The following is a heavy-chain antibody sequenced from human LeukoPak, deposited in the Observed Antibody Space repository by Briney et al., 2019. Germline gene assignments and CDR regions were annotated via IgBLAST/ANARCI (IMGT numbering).Heavy chain of an antibody. J-gene: IGHJ3*02. CDR1: GASVRNEY. CDR2: IYYSGST. V-gene: IGHV4-59*02. D-gene: IGHD3-10*01. Sequence: SETLSLTCTVSGASVRNEYWSWIRQPPGKELEWIGYIYYSGSTNYSPSLKSRVTISVDTSKNHFSLKLSSVTAADTAVYYCARTSPAFSDGTLLYAFDIWGQGTMVTVSS. CDR3: ARTSPAFSDGTLLYAFDI.